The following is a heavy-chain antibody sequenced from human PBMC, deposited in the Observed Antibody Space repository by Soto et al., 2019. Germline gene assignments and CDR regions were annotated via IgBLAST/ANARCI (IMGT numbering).Heavy chain of an antibody. V-gene: IGHV1-69*13. Sequence: SVKVSCRASGGTFSSYAISWVRQAPGQGLEWMGGIIPIFGTANYAQKFQGRVTITADESTSTAYMELSSLRSEDTAVYYCARGVVAATRNTKWFDPWGQGTLVTVSS. D-gene: IGHD2-15*01. J-gene: IGHJ5*02. CDR2: IIPIFGTA. CDR3: ARGVVAATRNTKWFDP. CDR1: GGTFSSYA.